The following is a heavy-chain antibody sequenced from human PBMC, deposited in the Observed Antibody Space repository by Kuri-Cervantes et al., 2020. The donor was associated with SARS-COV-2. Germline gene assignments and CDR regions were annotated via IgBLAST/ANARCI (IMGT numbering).Heavy chain of an antibody. J-gene: IGHJ6*02. CDR2: ISGSGGST. CDR1: GFTFSSYA. V-gene: IGHV3-23*01. Sequence: GESLKISCAASGFTFSSYAMSWVRQAPGKGLEWVSAISGSGGSTYYADSVKGRFTISRDNSKNTLYLQMNSLRAEDTAVYYCARDRGRSSGWQNYYYYYDMDVWGQGTTVTVSS. D-gene: IGHD6-19*01. CDR3: ARDRGRSSGWQNYYYYYDMDV.